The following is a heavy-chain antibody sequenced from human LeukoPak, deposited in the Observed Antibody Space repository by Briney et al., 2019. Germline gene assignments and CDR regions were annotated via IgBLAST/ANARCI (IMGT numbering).Heavy chain of an antibody. CDR3: AKLYGLDYFDY. V-gene: IGHV3-53*04. Sequence: GGSLRLSCAASGFTVSSNYMSWVRQAPGKGLEWVSFIYSGGSTYYADSVKGRFTVSRHNSKNTLYLQMNSLRTEDMAVYYCAKLYGLDYFDYWGQGTLVTVSS. CDR1: GFTVSSNY. D-gene: IGHD3-16*01. J-gene: IGHJ4*02. CDR2: IYSGGST.